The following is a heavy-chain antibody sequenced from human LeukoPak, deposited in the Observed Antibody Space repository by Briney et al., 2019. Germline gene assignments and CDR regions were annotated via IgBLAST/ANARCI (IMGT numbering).Heavy chain of an antibody. Sequence: PGGSLSLSCTVSGFTFGVYAMSWFRQAPGKGLEWVGFIRSKAYGGTTEYAASVKGRFTISRDDSKSIDYLQMNSLKTEDTAVYYCTRDRLGIAAAGQAGFDPWGQGTLVTVSS. D-gene: IGHD6-13*01. J-gene: IGHJ5*02. CDR3: TRDRLGIAAAGQAGFDP. V-gene: IGHV3-49*03. CDR2: IRSKAYGGTT. CDR1: GFTFGVYA.